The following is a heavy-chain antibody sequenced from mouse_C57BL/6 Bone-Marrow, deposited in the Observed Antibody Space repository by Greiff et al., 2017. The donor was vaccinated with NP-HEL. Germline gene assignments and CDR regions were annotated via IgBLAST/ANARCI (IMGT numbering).Heavy chain of an antibody. CDR2: ICGGGGNT. D-gene: IGHD2-10*01. J-gene: IGHJ2*01. CDR3: AILLYCFDY. CDR1: GFTFSSYT. V-gene: IGHV5-9*01. Sequence: EVKVVESGGGLVKPGGSLKLSCAASGFTFSSYTMSWVRQTPEKRLVWVATICGGGGNTYYPDRVKGRFSSSRDKAKSTLYLQMSSLRSEDTALYYCAILLYCFDYWGQGTTLTVSS.